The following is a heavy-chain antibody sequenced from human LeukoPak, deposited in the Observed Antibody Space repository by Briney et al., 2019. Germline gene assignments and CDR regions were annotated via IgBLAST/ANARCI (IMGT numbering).Heavy chain of an antibody. CDR2: IIPIFGTA. Sequence: SVKVSCKASGGTFSSYAISWMRQAPGQGLEWMGGIIPIFGTANYAQKFQGRVTITADESTSTAYMELSSLRSEDTAVYYCARENDYSKGPSFDPWGQGTLVTVSS. CDR1: GGTFSSYA. V-gene: IGHV1-69*13. J-gene: IGHJ5*02. CDR3: ARENDYSKGPSFDP. D-gene: IGHD4-11*01.